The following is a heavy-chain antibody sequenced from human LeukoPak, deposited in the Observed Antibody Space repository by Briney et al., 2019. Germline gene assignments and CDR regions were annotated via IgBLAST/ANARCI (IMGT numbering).Heavy chain of an antibody. D-gene: IGHD3-9*01. CDR3: AREGGLRYFDWLFDYFDY. V-gene: IGHV4-4*02. Sequence: PSGTLSLTCAVSGDSISSINWWTWVRLSPEKGLEWIGEINHSGSTNYNPSLKSRVTISVDTSKNQFSLKLSSVTAADTAVYYCAREGGLRYFDWLFDYFDYWGQGTLVTVSS. CDR2: INHSGST. CDR1: GDSISSINW. J-gene: IGHJ4*02.